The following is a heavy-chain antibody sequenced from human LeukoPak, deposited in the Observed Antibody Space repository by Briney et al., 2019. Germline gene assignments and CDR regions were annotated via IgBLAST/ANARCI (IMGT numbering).Heavy chain of an antibody. J-gene: IGHJ4*02. CDR3: ARGGSTTWRIGYYFDY. Sequence: SETLSLTCTVSGGSISSYYWSWIRQPPGKGLEWIGYIYYSGSTNYNPPLKSRVAISVDTSQNQFSLKLSSVTAADTAVYYCARGGSTTWRIGYYFDYWGQGALVTVSS. CDR1: GGSISSYY. CDR2: IYYSGST. V-gene: IGHV4-59*01. D-gene: IGHD6-13*01.